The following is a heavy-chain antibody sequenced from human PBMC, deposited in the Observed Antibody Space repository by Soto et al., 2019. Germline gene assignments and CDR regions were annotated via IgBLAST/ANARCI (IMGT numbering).Heavy chain of an antibody. CDR1: GFTFSSYA. J-gene: IGHJ4*02. CDR2: ISGSGGST. Sequence: EVQLLESGGGLVQPGGSLRLSCTASGFTFSSYAMNWVRQAPGKGLEWVSVISGSGGSTYYADSVKGRFTSSRDNSKNELYLQMNGLRAEDTAVYYCASRTSGWYFDYWGQGTLVTVSS. D-gene: IGHD6-19*01. V-gene: IGHV3-23*01. CDR3: ASRTSGWYFDY.